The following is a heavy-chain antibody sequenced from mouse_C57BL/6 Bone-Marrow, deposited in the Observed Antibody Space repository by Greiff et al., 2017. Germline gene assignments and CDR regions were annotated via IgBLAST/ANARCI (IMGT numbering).Heavy chain of an antibody. CDR1: GYAFSTYW. V-gene: IGHV1-80*01. J-gene: IGHJ2*01. Sequence: VQLQQSGAELVKPGASVKISCKVSGYAFSTYWMNWVKQRPGKGLEWIGQLYPGDGDTNYNGKFKGKATLTADKSSSSLTSEDSAVYFCARDWDYFDYWGQGTTLTVSS. CDR2: LYPGDGDT. CDR3: ARDWDYFDY. D-gene: IGHD4-1*01.